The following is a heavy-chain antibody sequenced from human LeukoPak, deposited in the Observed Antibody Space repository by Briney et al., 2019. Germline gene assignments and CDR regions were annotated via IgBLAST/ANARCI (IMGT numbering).Heavy chain of an antibody. D-gene: IGHD3-10*01. Sequence: GGSLRLSCAASGFTFTNYWMSWVRQAPGKGLEWVANIKQDGSEKYYVDSVKGRFTISRDNAKNSLSLQMNSLRAEDTAVYYCARGLAGSSYGGVDVWGQGTTVTVSS. CDR1: GFTFTNYW. J-gene: IGHJ6*02. V-gene: IGHV3-7*01. CDR2: IKQDGSEK. CDR3: ARGLAGSSYGGVDV.